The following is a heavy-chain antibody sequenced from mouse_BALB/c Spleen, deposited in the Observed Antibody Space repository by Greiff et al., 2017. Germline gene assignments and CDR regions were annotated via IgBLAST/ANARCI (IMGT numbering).Heavy chain of an antibody. V-gene: IGHV14-4*02. CDR2: IDPENGDT. CDR1: GFNIKDYY. J-gene: IGHJ2*01. D-gene: IGHD2-14*01. CDR3: NAWGVRRGDY. Sequence: VHVKQSGAELVRSGASVKLSCTASGFNIKDYYMHWVKQRPEQGLEWIGWIDPENGDTEYAPKFQGKATMTADTSSNTAYLQLSSLTSEDTAVYYCNAWGVRRGDYWGQGTTLTVSS.